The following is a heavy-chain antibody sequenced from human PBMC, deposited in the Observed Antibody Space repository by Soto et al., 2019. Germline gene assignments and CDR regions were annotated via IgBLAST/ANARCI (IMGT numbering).Heavy chain of an antibody. CDR2: ISHTAST. V-gene: IGHV4-30-2*01. D-gene: IGHD3-10*01. CDR1: GGSISSGGYS. CDR3: ARQSKHMVRGVIIGNWFDP. J-gene: IGHJ5*02. Sequence: PSATLSLTCAVSGGSISSGGYSWSWIRQPPGNGLEWIGYISHTASTYYNPSLKSRVTISVDRSKNQFSLKLSSVTAADTAVYYCARQSKHMVRGVIIGNWFDPWGQGTLVTVSS.